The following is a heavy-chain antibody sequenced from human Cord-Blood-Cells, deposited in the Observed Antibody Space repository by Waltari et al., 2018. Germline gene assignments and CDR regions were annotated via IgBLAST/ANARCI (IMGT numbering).Heavy chain of an antibody. D-gene: IGHD6-6*01. Sequence: QVQLVKSGAEVKKPGASVKVACKASGFTFTSYDTNWVRQATGQGLEWMGWMNHNSGNTGYAQKFQGRVTMTRNTSISTAYMELSSLRSEDTAVYYCASSSSSYYYYYGMDVWGQGTTVTVSS. V-gene: IGHV1-8*01. CDR1: GFTFTSYD. CDR2: MNHNSGNT. CDR3: ASSSSSYYYYYGMDV. J-gene: IGHJ6*02.